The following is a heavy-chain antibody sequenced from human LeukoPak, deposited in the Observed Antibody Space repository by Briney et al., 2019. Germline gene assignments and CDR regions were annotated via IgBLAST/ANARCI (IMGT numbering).Heavy chain of an antibody. CDR2: IKQDGSEK. J-gene: IGHJ6*03. V-gene: IGHV3-7*01. Sequence: GGSLRLSYAASGFTFSSYWMSWVRQAPGKGLEWVANIKQDGSEKYYVDSVKGRFTISRDNAKNSLYLQMNSLRAEDTAVYYCARDWPTVTTDYYYMDVWGKGTTVTVSS. CDR3: ARDWPTVTTDYYYMDV. D-gene: IGHD4-11*01. CDR1: GFTFSSYW.